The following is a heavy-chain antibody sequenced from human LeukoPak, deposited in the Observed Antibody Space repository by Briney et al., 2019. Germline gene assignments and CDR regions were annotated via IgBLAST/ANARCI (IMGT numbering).Heavy chain of an antibody. CDR2: ISDSGHRT. D-gene: IGHD1-26*01. J-gene: IGHJ3*02. V-gene: IGHV3-23*01. CDR3: ARKKWEPTSNDAFDI. CDR1: GFTFSSYA. Sequence: GGSLRLSCAASGFTFSSYAMSWVRLAPGKGLEWVSGISDSGHRTDYADSVEGRFTISRDNSKNTLYLQMDSLRAEGTALYYCARKKWEPTSNDAFDIWGQGTMVTVSS.